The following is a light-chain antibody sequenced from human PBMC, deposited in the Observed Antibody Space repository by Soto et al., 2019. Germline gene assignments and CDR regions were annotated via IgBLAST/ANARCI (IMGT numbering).Light chain of an antibody. J-gene: IGLJ1*01. CDR3: CSYTTSNTRQVV. CDR2: DVT. CDR1: SKDVAGYNY. V-gene: IGLV2-14*01. Sequence: SVLTQPASVSASPGHSITISCTGSSKDVAGYNYVSWYQQQPGKVPTFMIYDVTNRPSGVSNRFSGSTSGNTASLTISGLQAEDEADYYCCSYTTSNTRQVVFGTGAKVTVL.